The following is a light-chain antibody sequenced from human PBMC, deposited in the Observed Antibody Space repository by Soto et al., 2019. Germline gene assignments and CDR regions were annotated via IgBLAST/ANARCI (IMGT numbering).Light chain of an antibody. V-gene: IGKV3-15*01. CDR3: HQYNNGPIT. Sequence: EIVMTQSPATLSVSPGERATLSCRARQSVSTNLAWYQQKPGQAPRLLISDASTRATGLPARFSGSGSGTDFTLTISSLQSEDFGVYYCHQYNNGPITFGQGTRLEI. CDR1: QSVSTN. CDR2: DAS. J-gene: IGKJ5*01.